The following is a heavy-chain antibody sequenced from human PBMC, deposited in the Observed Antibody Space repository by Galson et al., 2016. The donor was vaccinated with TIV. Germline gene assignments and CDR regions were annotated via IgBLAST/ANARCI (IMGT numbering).Heavy chain of an antibody. CDR2: ISYSGGAT. CDR1: GSTFSSYA. Sequence: SLRLSCAASGSTFSSYAMTWVRQAPGKGLEWVAAISYSGGATYYTDSVKGRFTISRDNAKTTQYLQMNSLRAGDTALYYCAKVSRPEIYCTSISCSNVVDDFEIRGKGTMVTVSS. J-gene: IGHJ3*02. V-gene: IGHV3-23*01. D-gene: IGHD2-2*01. CDR3: AKVSRPEIYCTSISCSNVVDDFEI.